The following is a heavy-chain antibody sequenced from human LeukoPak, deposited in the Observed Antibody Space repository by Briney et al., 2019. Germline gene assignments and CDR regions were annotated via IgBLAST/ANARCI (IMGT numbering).Heavy chain of an antibody. CDR2: INYSGST. CDR1: GGSISSYY. CDR3: ARGWDDYGGNSVWFDP. Sequence: SETLSLTCTVSGGSISSYYWSWIRQPPGKGLEWIGYINYSGSTNYNPSLKSRVTISVDTSKNQFSLKLSSVTAADTAVYYCARGWDDYGGNSVWFDPWGQGTLVTVSS. D-gene: IGHD4-23*01. V-gene: IGHV4-59*01. J-gene: IGHJ5*02.